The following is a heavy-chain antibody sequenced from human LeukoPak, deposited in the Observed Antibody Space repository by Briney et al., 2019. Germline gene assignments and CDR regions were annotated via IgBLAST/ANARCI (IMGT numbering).Heavy chain of an antibody. CDR3: ARKDYYGSGSYKFDY. D-gene: IGHD3-10*01. J-gene: IGHJ4*02. V-gene: IGHV4-39*07. CDR2: IYYSGST. CDR1: GGSISSSSCY. Sequence: SETLSLTCTVSGGSISSSSCYWGWIRQPPGKGLEWIGSIYYSGSTYYNPSLKSRVTISVDTSKNQFSLKLSSVTAADTAVHYCARKDYYGSGSYKFDYWGQGTLVTVSS.